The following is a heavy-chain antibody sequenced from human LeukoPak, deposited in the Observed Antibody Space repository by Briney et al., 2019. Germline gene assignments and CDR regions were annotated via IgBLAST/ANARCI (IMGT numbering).Heavy chain of an antibody. CDR2: ISGGGSST. J-gene: IGHJ4*02. CDR3: AKGVNYYDSSGYYLGEAYYFDY. Sequence: GGSLRLSCAASGFTFSSYAMSWARQAPGKGLEGVSAISGGGSSTYYADSVKGRFTISRDNSKTTLYLQMNSLRAEDTAVYYCAKGVNYYDSSGYYLGEAYYFDYWGQGTLVTVSS. V-gene: IGHV3-23*01. D-gene: IGHD3-22*01. CDR1: GFTFSSYA.